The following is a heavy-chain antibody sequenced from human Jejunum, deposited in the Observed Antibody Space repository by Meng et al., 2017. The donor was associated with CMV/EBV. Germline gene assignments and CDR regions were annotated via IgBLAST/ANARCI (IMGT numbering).Heavy chain of an antibody. CDR2: IWHDGGSK. Sequence: HWVRQAPDKGLEWLAVIWHDGGSKFYKASVKGRFAISRDNSKSTLYLQMNDLRPEDTAVYYCARDRSSGLSYGTYYFYYGMDVWGQGATVTVSS. D-gene: IGHD3-22*01. J-gene: IGHJ6*02. V-gene: IGHV3-33*01. CDR3: ARDRSSGLSYGTYYFYYGMDV.